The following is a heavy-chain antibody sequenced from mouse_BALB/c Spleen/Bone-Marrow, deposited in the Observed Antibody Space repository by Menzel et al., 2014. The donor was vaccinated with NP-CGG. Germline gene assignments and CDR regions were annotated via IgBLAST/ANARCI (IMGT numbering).Heavy chain of an antibody. CDR3: ARWLLRYYAMDD. V-gene: IGHV1-69*02. CDR1: GYTFTSYW. CDR2: IDPSDSYT. J-gene: IGHJ4*01. Sequence: VKPQESGAELVKPGASVKLSCKASGYTFTSYWMHWAKQRPGQGLEWIGEIDPSDSYTNYNQKFKGKATLTVDKSSSTAYMQLSSLTSEDSAVYFCARWLLRYYAMDDWGQGTSVTVSS. D-gene: IGHD2-3*01.